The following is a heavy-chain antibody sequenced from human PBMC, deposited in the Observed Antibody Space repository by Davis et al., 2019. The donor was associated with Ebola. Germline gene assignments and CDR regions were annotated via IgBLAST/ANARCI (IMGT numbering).Heavy chain of an antibody. D-gene: IGHD6-6*01. V-gene: IGHV4-59*01. Sequence: PSETLSLTCTVSGGSISSYYWSWIRQPPGKGLEWIGYIYYSGSTNYNPSLKSRVTISVDTSKNQFSLKLSSVTAADTAVYYCARRDSSSSSYFDYWGQGTLVTVSS. J-gene: IGHJ4*02. CDR2: IYYSGST. CDR1: GGSISSYY. CDR3: ARRDSSSSSYFDY.